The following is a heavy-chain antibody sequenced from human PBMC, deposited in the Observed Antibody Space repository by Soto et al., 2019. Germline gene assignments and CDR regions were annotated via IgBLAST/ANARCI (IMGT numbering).Heavy chain of an antibody. D-gene: IGHD2-2*01. Sequence: QVQLVESGGGVVQPGRSLRLSCAASGFTFSSYGMHWVRQAPGKGLEWVAVIWYDGSNKYYADSVKGRFTISRDNSKNTLYLPMNSLRAEDTAVYYCARDRMYCSSTSCYLYYFDYWGQGTLVTVSS. CDR1: GFTFSSYG. CDR2: IWYDGSNK. CDR3: ARDRMYCSSTSCYLYYFDY. J-gene: IGHJ4*02. V-gene: IGHV3-33*01.